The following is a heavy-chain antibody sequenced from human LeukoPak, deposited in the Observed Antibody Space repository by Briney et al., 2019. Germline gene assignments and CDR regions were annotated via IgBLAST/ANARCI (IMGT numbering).Heavy chain of an antibody. CDR1: GFTVSSLA. V-gene: IGHV3-21*01. Sequence: GGSLRLSCAASGFTVSSLAMHWVRQAPGKGLEWVSSSGTRSGTKYYADSVKGRFTISRDSAMNSVSLQINSLRAEDTAVYYCARGQGATWGPCDYWGQGTLVTVSS. D-gene: IGHD1-26*01. CDR2: SGTRSGTK. J-gene: IGHJ4*02. CDR3: ARGQGATWGPCDY.